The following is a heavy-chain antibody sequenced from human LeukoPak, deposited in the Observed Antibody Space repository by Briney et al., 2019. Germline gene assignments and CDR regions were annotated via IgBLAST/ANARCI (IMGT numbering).Heavy chain of an antibody. CDR1: GGTLSSYY. J-gene: IGHJ3*02. Sequence: SETLSLTCTVSGGTLSSYYWSWIRQPPGKGLEWIGYIYYSGSTNYNPSLKSRVTISVDTSKNQFSLKLSSVTAADTAVYYCARTDSSGYYFKSRDPLDAFDIWGQGTMVTVSS. V-gene: IGHV4-59*01. CDR3: ARTDSSGYYFKSRDPLDAFDI. D-gene: IGHD3-22*01. CDR2: IYYSGST.